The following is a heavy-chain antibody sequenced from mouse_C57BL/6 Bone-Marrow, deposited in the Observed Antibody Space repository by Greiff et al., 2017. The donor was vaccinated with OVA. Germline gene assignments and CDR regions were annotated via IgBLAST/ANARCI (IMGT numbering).Heavy chain of an antibody. V-gene: IGHV5-9-1*02. CDR2: ISRGGDYI. CDR3: TNCDYDTWFAY. Sequence: EVHLVESGEGLVKPGGSLKLSCAASGFTFSSYAMSWVRQTPEQRLEWVAYISRGGDYIYYADTVKGRFTISRDNARNTLYLQMSSLKSEDTAMYYCTNCDYDTWFAYWGQGTLVTVSA. J-gene: IGHJ3*01. CDR1: GFTFSSYA. D-gene: IGHD2-4*01.